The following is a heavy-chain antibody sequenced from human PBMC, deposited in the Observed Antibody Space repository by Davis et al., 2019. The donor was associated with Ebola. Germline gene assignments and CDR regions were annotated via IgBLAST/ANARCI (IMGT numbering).Heavy chain of an antibody. D-gene: IGHD3-10*01. CDR2: INTNTGNP. V-gene: IGHV7-4-1*02. CDR1: GYTFTSYT. Sequence: ASVKVSCKASGYTFTSYTMNWVRQAPGQGLEWMGWINTNTGNPTYAQGFTGRFVFSLDTSVSTAYLQIRSLKAEDTALYYCARGPKYYYGSGSYYMNYWGQGTLVTVSS. CDR3: ARGPKYYYGSGSYYMNY. J-gene: IGHJ4*02.